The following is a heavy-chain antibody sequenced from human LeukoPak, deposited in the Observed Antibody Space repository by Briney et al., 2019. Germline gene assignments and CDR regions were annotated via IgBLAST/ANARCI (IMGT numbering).Heavy chain of an antibody. J-gene: IGHJ4*02. V-gene: IGHV1-46*01. D-gene: IGHD3-10*01. CDR1: GYTFTGYY. Sequence: ASVKVSCKASGYTFTGYYMHWVRQAPGQGLEWMGIINPSGGSTSYAQKFQGRVTMTRDTSTSTVYMELSSLRSEDTAVYYCARDPGSGSYGDSFDYWGQGTLVTVSS. CDR3: ARDPGSGSYGDSFDY. CDR2: INPSGGST.